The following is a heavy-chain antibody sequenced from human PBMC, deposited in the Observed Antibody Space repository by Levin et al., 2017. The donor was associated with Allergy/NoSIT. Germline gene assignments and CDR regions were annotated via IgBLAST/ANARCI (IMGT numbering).Heavy chain of an antibody. V-gene: IGHV3-21*01. D-gene: IGHD2-15*01. CDR3: ARGDCGGGGCYSLSVRAFDI. J-gene: IGHJ3*02. CDR2: ISSSSSYI. CDR1: GFTFSGYN. Sequence: PGGSLRLSCAASGFTFSGYNMHWVRQAQGKGLEWVSSISSSSSYISYADSVKGRFTISRDNAKHSLYLQMNSRSADETAMYYCARGDCGGGGCYSLSVRAFDIWGQGTKVAVSS.